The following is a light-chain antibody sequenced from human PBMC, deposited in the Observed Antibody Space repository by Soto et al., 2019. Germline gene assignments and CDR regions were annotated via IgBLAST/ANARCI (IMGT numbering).Light chain of an antibody. CDR3: QQYKSYSRT. J-gene: IGKJ1*01. V-gene: IGKV1-5*03. CDR2: KAS. Sequence: DIQMIQSPSTLSASVGDRVSITCRATQSIDIWLAWDQQKPGKAPKVLIYKASILESGDPSRFSGSGSGTEFTLTISSLQPEDFATYYCQQYKSYSRTFGQGTKVEIK. CDR1: QSIDIW.